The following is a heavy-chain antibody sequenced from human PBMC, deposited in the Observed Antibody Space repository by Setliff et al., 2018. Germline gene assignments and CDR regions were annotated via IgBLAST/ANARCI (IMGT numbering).Heavy chain of an antibody. D-gene: IGHD3-10*01. CDR2: IYVTEST. CDR3: AASRAYTGAVEEWFLPKTFDF. V-gene: IGHV4-4*07. Sequence: SETLSLTCTVSGGSISNYYWNWIRQPAGKGLEWIGRIYVTESTKYDPSLKSRVTLSIDTSKNQFSLKLSSVTAADAALYYCAASRAYTGAVEEWFLPKTFDFWGQGSPVTVSS. CDR1: GGSISNYY. J-gene: IGHJ4*02.